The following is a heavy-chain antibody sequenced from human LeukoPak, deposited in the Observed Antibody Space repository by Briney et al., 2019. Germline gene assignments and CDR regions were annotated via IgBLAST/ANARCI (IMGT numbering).Heavy chain of an antibody. CDR3: ARDNRSSGDY. D-gene: IGHD6-6*01. CDR1: GFTFTTYA. J-gene: IGHJ4*02. Sequence: GGSLRLSCAASGFTFTTYAMHWVRQAPGKGLEWVALISFDGNNEYYSDSVKGRFSISRDNSKTTLYLQMNSLRAEDTAMYYCARDNRSSGDYWGQGILVAVSS. V-gene: IGHV3-30*04. CDR2: ISFDGNNE.